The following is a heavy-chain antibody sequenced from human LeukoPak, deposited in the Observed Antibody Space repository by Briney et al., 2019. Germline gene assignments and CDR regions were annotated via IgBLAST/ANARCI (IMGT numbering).Heavy chain of an antibody. CDR2: ISSSSSSYI. D-gene: IGHD3-10*01. Sequence: GGSLRLSCAASGFTFSSYSMNWVRQAPGKGLEWVSSISSSSSSYIYYADSVKGRFTISRDNAKNSLYLQMNSLRAEDTAVYYCARAVPYYYGSGSYSPFYYYYYMDVWGKGTTVTVSS. CDR1: GFTFSSYS. J-gene: IGHJ6*03. CDR3: ARAVPYYYGSGSYSPFYYYYYMDV. V-gene: IGHV3-21*01.